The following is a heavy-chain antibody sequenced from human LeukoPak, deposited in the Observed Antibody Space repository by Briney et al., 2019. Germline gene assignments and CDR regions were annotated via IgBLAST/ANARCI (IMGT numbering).Heavy chain of an antibody. V-gene: IGHV4-30-2*03. CDR2: IYYSGST. J-gene: IGHJ4*02. CDR3: ARRFDGYSYSFFYDY. CDR1: GGSISSGGYS. D-gene: IGHD5-18*01. Sequence: PSETLSLTCTVSGGSISSGGYSWSWIRQPPGKGLEWIGSIYYSGSTYYNPSLKSRVTISVDTSKNQFSLKLSSVTAADTAVYYCARRFDGYSYSFFYDYWGQGTLVTVSS.